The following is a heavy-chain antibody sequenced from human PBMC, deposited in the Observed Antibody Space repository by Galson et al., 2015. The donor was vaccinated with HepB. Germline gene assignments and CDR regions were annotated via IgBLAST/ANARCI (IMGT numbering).Heavy chain of an antibody. D-gene: IGHD4-11*01. J-gene: IGHJ5*02. Sequence: TLSLTCNVSGDSISTGFHYWSWIRQPPRRGLEWIGNIYDNGHTFYNPSLKSRLTMSVDKSNNQFSLRLNSVTAADTATYFCARSIYSNYNYFDAWGQGTLVTVSS. CDR1: GDSISTGFHY. CDR2: IYDNGHT. CDR3: ARSIYSNYNYFDA. V-gene: IGHV4-30-4*01.